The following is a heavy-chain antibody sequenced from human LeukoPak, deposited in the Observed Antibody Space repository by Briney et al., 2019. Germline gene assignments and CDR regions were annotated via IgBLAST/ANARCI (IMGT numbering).Heavy chain of an antibody. CDR1: GFTFSDYY. J-gene: IGHJ2*01. V-gene: IGHV3-11*01. Sequence: GGSLRLSCAASGFTFSDYYMSWIRQAPGKGLEWVSYTSSSGSTIYYADSVKGRFTISRDNAKNSLYLQMNSLRAEDTAVYYCARDPNYYDSSGFPSHWYFDLWGRGTLVTASS. CDR3: ARDPNYYDSSGFPSHWYFDL. CDR2: TSSSGSTI. D-gene: IGHD3-22*01.